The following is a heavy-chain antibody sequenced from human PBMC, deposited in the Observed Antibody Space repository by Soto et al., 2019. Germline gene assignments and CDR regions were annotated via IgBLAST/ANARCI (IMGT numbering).Heavy chain of an antibody. D-gene: IGHD3-10*01. CDR1: GGSISSGGYY. V-gene: IGHV4-31*03. CDR3: ARRGTKSNYYYGMDV. J-gene: IGHJ6*02. Sequence: QVQLQESGPGLVKPSQTLSLTCTVSGGSISSGGYYWSWIRQHPGKGLEWIGYIYYSGSTYYNPSPKSRVTTSVEPSKNQSPLKLSSVTAADTAVYYCARRGTKSNYYYGMDVWGQGTTVTVSS. CDR2: IYYSGST.